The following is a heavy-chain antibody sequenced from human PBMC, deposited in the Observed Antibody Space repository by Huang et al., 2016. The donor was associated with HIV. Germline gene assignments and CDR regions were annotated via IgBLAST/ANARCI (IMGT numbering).Heavy chain of an antibody. V-gene: IGHV1-2*02. D-gene: IGHD6-6*01. Sequence: QVQLVQSGAEVKNPGASVRVSCKAFGYTFTDSNIHWVRQAPGQGLEWIGWINPKRGGTIYAQRFQGRITMTRDTTISTVHMDLRRIQSDDTAVYFCARDWSFGSSTSPADWGQGTLVTVSS. CDR1: GYTFTDSN. J-gene: IGHJ4*02. CDR3: ARDWSFGSSTSPAD. CDR2: INPKRGGT.